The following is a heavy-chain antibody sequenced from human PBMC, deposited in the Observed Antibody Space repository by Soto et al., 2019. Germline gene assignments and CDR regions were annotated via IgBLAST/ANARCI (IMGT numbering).Heavy chain of an antibody. CDR1: GFTFSDYY. CDR2: ISSSSSYT. V-gene: IGHV3-11*05. Sequence: QVQLVESGGGLVKPGGSLRLSCAASGFTFSDYYMSWIRQAPGKGLEWVSYISSSSSYTNYADSVKGRFTISRDNAKNSLYLQMNSLRAEDTAVYYCARDRDYYDSSGYYIWGQGTMVTVSS. D-gene: IGHD3-22*01. J-gene: IGHJ3*02. CDR3: ARDRDYYDSSGYYI.